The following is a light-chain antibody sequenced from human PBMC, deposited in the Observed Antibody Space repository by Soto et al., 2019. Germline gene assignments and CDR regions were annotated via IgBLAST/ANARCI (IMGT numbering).Light chain of an antibody. CDR3: QQYGSSPPT. CDR1: QSISRY. V-gene: IGKV3-20*01. CDR2: GAS. Sequence: IVLTQSPGTLSLSPGERTTLSCRASQSISRYLAWYQQKPGQGPRLLIYGASIRATGTPDRLSGSGSGTDFTLTINRLEPEDFALYYCQQYGSSPPTFGQGTKVEIK. J-gene: IGKJ1*01.